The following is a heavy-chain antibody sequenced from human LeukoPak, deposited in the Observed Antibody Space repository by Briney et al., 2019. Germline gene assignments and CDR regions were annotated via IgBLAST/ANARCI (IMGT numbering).Heavy chain of an antibody. CDR2: IYHSGST. CDR3: ARLAVRGVIEKPFDY. Sequence: SETLSLTCTVSGYSISSGYYWGWIRQPPGKGLEWIGSIYHSGSTNYNPSLKSRVTISVDTSKNQFSLKLSSVTAADTAVYYCARLAVRGVIEKPFDYWGQGTLVTASS. V-gene: IGHV4-38-2*02. D-gene: IGHD3-10*01. J-gene: IGHJ4*02. CDR1: GYSISSGYY.